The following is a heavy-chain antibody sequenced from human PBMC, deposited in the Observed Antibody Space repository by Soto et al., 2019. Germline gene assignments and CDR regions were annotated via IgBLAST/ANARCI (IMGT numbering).Heavy chain of an antibody. Sequence: SETLSLTCTVSGGSINGYYWTWLRQSPTNGLEWIGYFHFSGSTKYNPSLESRLTISADTSKNQISLTLSSVTAADTAVYYCARASGYSYGYDDFFDNWGQGTLVTVSS. D-gene: IGHD5-18*01. CDR2: FHFSGST. J-gene: IGHJ4*01. V-gene: IGHV4-59*01. CDR1: GGSINGYY. CDR3: ARASGYSYGYDDFFDN.